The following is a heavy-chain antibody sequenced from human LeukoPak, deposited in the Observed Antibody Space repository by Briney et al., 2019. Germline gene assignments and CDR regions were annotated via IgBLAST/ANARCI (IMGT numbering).Heavy chain of an antibody. D-gene: IGHD3-22*01. CDR2: MNPNSGNT. CDR3: AIPGTGYYYDSSGYYLDY. Sequence: ASVKVSCKASGYTFTSYDINWVRQATGQGLEWMGWMNPNSGNTGYAQKFQGRVTITRNTSISTAYMELSSLRSEDTVVYYCAIPGTGYYYDSSGYYLDYWGQGTLVTVSS. V-gene: IGHV1-8*03. J-gene: IGHJ4*02. CDR1: GYTFTSYD.